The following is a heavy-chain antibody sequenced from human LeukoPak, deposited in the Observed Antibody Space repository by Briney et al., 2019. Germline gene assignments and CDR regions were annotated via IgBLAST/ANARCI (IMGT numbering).Heavy chain of an antibody. CDR1: GFTFSSYS. J-gene: IGHJ4*02. D-gene: IGHD3-3*01. V-gene: IGHV3-48*01. Sequence: GGSLRLSCAASGFTFSSYSMNWVRQAPGKGLEWVSYISSSSSTIYYADSVKGRFTISRDNAKNSLYLQMNSLRAEDTAVYYCARARLFLEWLSTPDYWGQGTLVTVSS. CDR3: ARARLFLEWLSTPDY. CDR2: ISSSSSTI.